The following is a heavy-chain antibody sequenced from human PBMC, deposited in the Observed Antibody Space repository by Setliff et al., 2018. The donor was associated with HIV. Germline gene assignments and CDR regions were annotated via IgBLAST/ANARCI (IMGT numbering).Heavy chain of an antibody. CDR3: ARDAELPGPPVHDAFDL. V-gene: IGHV4-61*01. J-gene: IGHJ3*01. Sequence: SEILSLTCTVSGASISSPNYYWTWMRQPPGKGLEWIAYISYSGNTNYHPALRSRLTITRDTSKNQVSLTLRSVTAEDTAIYFCARDAELPGPPVHDAFDLWGPGTMVTVSS. D-gene: IGHD1-1*01. CDR2: ISYSGNT. CDR1: GASISSPNYY.